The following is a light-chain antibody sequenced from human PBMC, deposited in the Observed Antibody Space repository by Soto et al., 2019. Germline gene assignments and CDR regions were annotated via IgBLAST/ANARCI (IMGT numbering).Light chain of an antibody. Sequence: QSALTQPASVSGSPGQSSTISCTGTSSDVGGYNYVSWYQQHPGKAPKLMIYEVSNRPSGVSNRFPGSKSGNTASLTISGLQAEDEADYYCSSYTSSSTLYVFGTGTKLTVL. CDR2: EVS. V-gene: IGLV2-14*01. CDR3: SSYTSSSTLYV. CDR1: SSDVGGYNY. J-gene: IGLJ1*01.